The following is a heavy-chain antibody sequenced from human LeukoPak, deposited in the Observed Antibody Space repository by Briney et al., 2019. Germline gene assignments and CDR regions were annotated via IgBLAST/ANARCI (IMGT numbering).Heavy chain of an antibody. CDR1: GFTFINAW. V-gene: IGHV3-15*01. J-gene: IGHJ4*02. CDR3: TTDGVGVEGATYDN. CDR2: IKAKAHGGTI. Sequence: PGGSLRLSCAASGFTFINAWMAWVRQAPGKGLEWVGRIKAKAHGGTIEYAAPVKGRFTISRDDSKNTLYLQVNSLKTEDTAVYYCTTDGVGVEGATYDNWGQGTLVSVSS. D-gene: IGHD1-26*01.